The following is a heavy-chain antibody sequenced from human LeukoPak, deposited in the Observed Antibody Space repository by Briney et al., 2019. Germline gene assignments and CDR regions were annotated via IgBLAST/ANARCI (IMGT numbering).Heavy chain of an antibody. Sequence: SQTLSLTCAISGDSVSSNSAVWNWIRQSPSRGLEWLGRTYYRSKWYNEYAVSVKSRISINPDTSKNQFSLQLNSVTPEDTAVYYCARGGAAAGLDYWGQRTLVTVSS. CDR3: ARGGAAAGLDY. CDR2: TYYRSKWYN. D-gene: IGHD6-13*01. CDR1: GDSVSSNSAV. J-gene: IGHJ4*02. V-gene: IGHV6-1*01.